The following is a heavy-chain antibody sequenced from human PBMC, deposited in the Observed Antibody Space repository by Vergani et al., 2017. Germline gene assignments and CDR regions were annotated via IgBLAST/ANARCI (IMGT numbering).Heavy chain of an antibody. CDR1: GFTFSDHY. V-gene: IGHV3-72*01. CDR2: TRNKANSYTT. D-gene: IGHD1-1*01. Sequence: EVQLVESGGGLVQPGGSLRLSCAASGFTFSDHYMDWVRQAPGKGLEWVGRTRNKANSYTTEYAASVKGRFTITRDDSKNSLYLQMNSLEIEDTAVYYCAEDFLTRVTTLDYYYIRVRGRGTTVTVSS. J-gene: IGHJ6*03. CDR3: AEDFLTRVTTLDYYYIRV.